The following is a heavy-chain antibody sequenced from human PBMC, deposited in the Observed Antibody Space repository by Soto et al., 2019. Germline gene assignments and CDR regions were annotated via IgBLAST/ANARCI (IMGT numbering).Heavy chain of an antibody. Sequence: SVKVSCKASGGTFSSYAISWVRQAPGQGLEWMGGIIPIFGTANYAQKFQGRVTITADESTSTAYMELSSLRSEDTAVYYCASSGITMIVVVITHYYYYGMDVWGQGTEVTVSS. CDR2: IIPIFGTA. V-gene: IGHV1-69*13. CDR3: ASSGITMIVVVITHYYYYGMDV. J-gene: IGHJ6*02. CDR1: GGTFSSYA. D-gene: IGHD3-22*01.